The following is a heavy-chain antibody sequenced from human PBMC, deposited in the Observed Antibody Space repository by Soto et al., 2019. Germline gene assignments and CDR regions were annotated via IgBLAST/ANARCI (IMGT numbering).Heavy chain of an antibody. Sequence: LSLTCTVSGGSISSYYWSWIRQPPGKGLEWIGYIYYSGSTNYNPSLKSRVTISVDTSKNQFSLKLSSVTAADTAVYYCARVSGYSYGDVLDYWGQGTLVTVSS. J-gene: IGHJ4*02. CDR3: ARVSGYSYGDVLDY. CDR2: IYYSGST. D-gene: IGHD5-18*01. V-gene: IGHV4-59*01. CDR1: GGSISSYY.